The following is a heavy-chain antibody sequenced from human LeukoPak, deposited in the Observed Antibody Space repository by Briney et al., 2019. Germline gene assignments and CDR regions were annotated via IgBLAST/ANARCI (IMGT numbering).Heavy chain of an antibody. CDR2: ISSSGVTI. CDR1: GFTFSDYY. CDR3: ARATHHYYGSGSYLRNLWFDP. Sequence: PGGSLRLSCAASGFTFSDYYMNWIRQAPGKGLEWVSYISSSGVTIHYADSVKGRFTISRDNAKNSLYLQMNSLRAEDTAVYYCARATHHYYGSGSYLRNLWFDPWGQGTLVTVSS. D-gene: IGHD3-10*01. J-gene: IGHJ5*02. V-gene: IGHV3-11*04.